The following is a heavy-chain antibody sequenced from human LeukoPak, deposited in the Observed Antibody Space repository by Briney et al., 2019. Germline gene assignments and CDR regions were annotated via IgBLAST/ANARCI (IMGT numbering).Heavy chain of an antibody. CDR1: GGSISNYY. CDR2: IYYSGST. CDR3: ARESYSGSSDYYYYYMDV. Sequence: SETLSLTCTVSGGSISNYYWNWIRQPPGKGLEWIGYIYYSGSTNYNPSLKSRVTISVDTSKNQFSLKLSSVTAADTAVYYCARESYSGSSDYYYYYMDVWGKGTTVTVSS. V-gene: IGHV4-59*01. D-gene: IGHD1-26*01. J-gene: IGHJ6*03.